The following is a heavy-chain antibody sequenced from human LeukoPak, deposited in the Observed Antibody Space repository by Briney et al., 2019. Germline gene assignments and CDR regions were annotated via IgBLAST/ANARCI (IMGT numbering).Heavy chain of an antibody. D-gene: IGHD1-26*01. CDR1: GFTFSSFT. Sequence: GGSLRLSCAASGFTFSSFTMNWVRQAPGKGLEWVSSISSSSRYIFYADSLKGRFTISRDNAKNSLYLQMNSLRAEDTAVYYCAKEIATSGSYLGNDAFDIWGQGTMVTVSS. V-gene: IGHV3-21*04. CDR3: AKEIATSGSYLGNDAFDI. J-gene: IGHJ3*02. CDR2: ISSSSRYI.